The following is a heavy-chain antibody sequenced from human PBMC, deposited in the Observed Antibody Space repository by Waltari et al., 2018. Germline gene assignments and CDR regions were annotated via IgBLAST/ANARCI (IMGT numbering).Heavy chain of an antibody. CDR1: GFTFSRYR. CDR3: ASFRRTFDY. V-gene: IGHV3-48*01. D-gene: IGHD3-10*01. Sequence: EVQLVESGGGLVQPGGSLSLPCAASGFTFSRYRLNWVRQAPGKGLEWVSYSSSSSSTIYYADSVKGRFTISRDNAKNSLYLQMNSLRAEDTAVYYCASFRRTFDYWGQGTLVTVSS. J-gene: IGHJ4*02. CDR2: SSSSSSTI.